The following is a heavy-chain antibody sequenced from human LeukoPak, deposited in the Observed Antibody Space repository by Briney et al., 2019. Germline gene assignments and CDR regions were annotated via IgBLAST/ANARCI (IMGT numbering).Heavy chain of an antibody. Sequence: GGSLRLSFAASGFTFSSYWMSCVRQAPGKGLEWVANIKQDGSEKYYVDSVKGRFTISRDNAKNSLYLQMNSLRAEDTAVYYCARRRCSSASCFFDYWGQGTLVTVSS. J-gene: IGHJ4*02. D-gene: IGHD2-2*01. V-gene: IGHV3-7*01. CDR3: ARRRCSSASCFFDY. CDR2: IKQDGSEK. CDR1: GFTFSSYW.